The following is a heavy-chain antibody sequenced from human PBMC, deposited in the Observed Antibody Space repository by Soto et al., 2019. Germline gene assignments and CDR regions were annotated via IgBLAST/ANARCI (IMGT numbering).Heavy chain of an antibody. CDR1: GYSFTSYW. V-gene: IGHV5-51*01. CDR2: IYPGDSDT. J-gene: IGHJ3*02. CDR3: ARQAYYEFWSGYYTAAFDI. D-gene: IGHD3-3*01. Sequence: GESLKISCKGSGYSFTSYWIGWVRQMPGKGLEWMGIIYPGDSDTRYSPSFQGQVTISADKSISTAYLQWSSLKASDTAMYYCARQAYYEFWSGYYTAAFDIWGQGTMVTVSS.